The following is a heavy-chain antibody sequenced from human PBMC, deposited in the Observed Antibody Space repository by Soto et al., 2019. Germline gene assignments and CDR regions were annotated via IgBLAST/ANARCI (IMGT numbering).Heavy chain of an antibody. CDR3: ASDRCSGGRCYRLGTYGAFDI. CDR2: IYYSGST. D-gene: IGHD2-15*01. Sequence: QVQLQESGPGLVKPSQTLSLTCTVSGGSISSGGYYWSWIRQHPGKGLEWIGYIYYSGSTYYNPSLQSRGTISVDTSNNQSSLTLSSVTAADAAVYDCASDRCSGGRCYRLGTYGAFDIWGQGTMVTVSS. V-gene: IGHV4-31*03. CDR1: GGSISSGGYY. J-gene: IGHJ3*02.